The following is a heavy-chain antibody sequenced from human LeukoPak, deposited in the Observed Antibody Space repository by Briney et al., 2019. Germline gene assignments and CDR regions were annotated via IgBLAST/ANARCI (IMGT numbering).Heavy chain of an antibody. Sequence: GGSLRLSCAASGFTFSSYGMHWVRQAPGKGLEWVAVIWYDGSNKYCADSVKGRFTISRDNSKNTLYLQMNSLRAEDTAVYYCARGGLAAADPDYWGQGTLVTVSS. J-gene: IGHJ4*02. CDR1: GFTFSSYG. CDR2: IWYDGSNK. CDR3: ARGGLAAADPDY. V-gene: IGHV3-33*01. D-gene: IGHD6-13*01.